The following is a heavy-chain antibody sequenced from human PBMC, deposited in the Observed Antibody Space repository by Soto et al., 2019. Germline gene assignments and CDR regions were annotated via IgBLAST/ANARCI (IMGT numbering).Heavy chain of an antibody. D-gene: IGHD6-19*01. J-gene: IGHJ4*02. Sequence: LSLPCAISGDSVSSNSAAWNWIRQSPWRGLEWLGRTYYRSKWYNDYAVSVKSRITINPDTSKNQFSLQLNSVTPEDTAVYYCARDQPVSYSSGWYDLDYWGQGTLVTVSS. V-gene: IGHV6-1*01. CDR3: ARDQPVSYSSGWYDLDY. CDR2: TYYRSKWYN. CDR1: GDSVSSNSAA.